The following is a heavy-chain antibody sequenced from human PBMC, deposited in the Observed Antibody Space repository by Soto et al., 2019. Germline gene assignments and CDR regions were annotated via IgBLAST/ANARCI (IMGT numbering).Heavy chain of an antibody. CDR1: GFTFSDYY. CDR3: ARTPYDYSFFSGDY. CDR2: ISSSSSYT. V-gene: IGHV3-11*06. Sequence: GGSLRLSCAASGFTFSDYYMSWIRQAPGKGLEWVSYISSSSSYTNYADSVKGRFTISRDNAKNSLYLQMNSLRAEDTAVYYCARTPYDYSFFSGDYWGQGTLVTVSS. D-gene: IGHD4-4*01. J-gene: IGHJ4*02.